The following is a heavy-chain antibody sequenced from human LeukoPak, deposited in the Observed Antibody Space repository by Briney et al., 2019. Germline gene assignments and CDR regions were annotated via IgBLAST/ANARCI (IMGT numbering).Heavy chain of an antibody. CDR2: ISDTGFTI. D-gene: IGHD2-21*01. J-gene: IGHJ4*02. V-gene: IGHV3-48*03. CDR1: GFTFGHYA. CDR3: ARWPAGEGYFDL. Sequence: PGGSLRLSCTGSGFTFGHYALAWVRQAPGKGLEWVSYISDTGFTIYYVDSVKGRFTISRDNAKNSLFLQMNNLRVEDTAVYYCARWPAGEGYFDLWGQGTLVTVSS.